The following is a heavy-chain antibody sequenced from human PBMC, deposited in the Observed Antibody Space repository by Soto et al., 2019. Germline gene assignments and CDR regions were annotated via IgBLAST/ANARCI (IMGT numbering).Heavy chain of an antibody. D-gene: IGHD6-13*01. CDR2: IVPMFGTT. Sequence: QVQLVPSGPELKKPGSSVKVSCKAPGDTFNSYGISWVRQAPGQGLEWMGGIVPMFGTTNLALKFEDRVTITAEELTTTVYMEIRGLTSEDTAVYYCARDLADVHLWDAFDVWGHGTRVTVSS. CDR3: ARDLADVHLWDAFDV. V-gene: IGHV1-69*01. CDR1: GDTFNSYG. J-gene: IGHJ3*01.